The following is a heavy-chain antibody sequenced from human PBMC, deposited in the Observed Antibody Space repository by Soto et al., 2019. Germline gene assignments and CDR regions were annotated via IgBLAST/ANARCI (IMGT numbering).Heavy chain of an antibody. D-gene: IGHD6-19*01. CDR3: ARPDSNGWYDY. J-gene: IGHJ4*02. V-gene: IGHV5-51*01. Sequence: HGESLKISCRGSGYSFTNYWIAWVRQMPGKGLEWMGIINPGDSDTRYSPSFQGQVTVSADKSISTAYLQWSSLKASDTAMYYCARPDSNGWYDYWGQGTLVTVSS. CDR2: INPGDSDT. CDR1: GYSFTNYW.